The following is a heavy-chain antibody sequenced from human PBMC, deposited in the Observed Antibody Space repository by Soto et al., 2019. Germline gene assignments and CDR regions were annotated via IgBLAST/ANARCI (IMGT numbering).Heavy chain of an antibody. J-gene: IGHJ3*01. Sequence: SETLSLTCTVSGGSISSGQYYWSWIRQRPGKGLEWIGYMYYTGSAYYNPSLKSRVAISADTSERQFSLKLSSMTAADTAIYYCSRTGYIDGSDAFDVWGQGTVVTVSS. CDR2: MYYTGSA. CDR3: SRTGYIDGSDAFDV. CDR1: GGSISSGQYY. V-gene: IGHV4-31*03. D-gene: IGHD5-18*01.